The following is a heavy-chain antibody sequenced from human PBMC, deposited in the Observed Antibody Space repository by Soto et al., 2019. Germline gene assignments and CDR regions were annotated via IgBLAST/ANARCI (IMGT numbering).Heavy chain of an antibody. Sequence: GGSLRLSCTASGFTFGDYAMSWVRQAPGKGLEWVGFIRSKAYGGTTEYAASVKGRFTISRDDSKSIAYLQMNSLKTEDTAVYYCTREEGDFWSGSNCDYWGQGTLVTVSS. V-gene: IGHV3-49*04. CDR1: GFTFGDYA. J-gene: IGHJ4*02. D-gene: IGHD3-3*01. CDR2: IRSKAYGGTT. CDR3: TREEGDFWSGSNCDY.